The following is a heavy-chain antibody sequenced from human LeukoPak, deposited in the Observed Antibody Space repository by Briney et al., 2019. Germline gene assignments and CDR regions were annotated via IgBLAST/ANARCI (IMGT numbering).Heavy chain of an antibody. CDR1: GYSFTNYG. CDR2: IYSGNGNT. V-gene: IGHV1-3*04. Sequence: ASVKVSCKASGYSFTNYGVHWVCQAPGQRLEWMGWIYSGNGNTKYSQNFQGRVTITRDTSASTAYMELSSLRSEDTAVYYCARDPRMRWEFGEIISPCFDPWGQGTLVTVSS. J-gene: IGHJ5*02. CDR3: ARDPRMRWEFGEIISPCFDP. D-gene: IGHD3-10*01.